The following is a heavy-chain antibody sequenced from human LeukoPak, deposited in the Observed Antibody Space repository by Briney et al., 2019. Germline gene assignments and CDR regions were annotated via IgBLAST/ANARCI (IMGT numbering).Heavy chain of an antibody. J-gene: IGHJ4*02. CDR3: ARDPPTAMEIDY. Sequence: ASVKVSCKASGYTFTSYYMHWVRQAPGQGLEWMGIINPSGGSTSYAQKFQGRVTMTRDTSTSTVYKELSSLRSEDTAVYYCARDPPTAMEIDYWGQGTLVTVSS. CDR1: GYTFTSYY. V-gene: IGHV1-46*01. D-gene: IGHD5-18*01. CDR2: INPSGGST.